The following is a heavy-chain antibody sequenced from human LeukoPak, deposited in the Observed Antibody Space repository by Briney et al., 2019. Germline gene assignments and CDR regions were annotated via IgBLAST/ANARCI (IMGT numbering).Heavy chain of an antibody. D-gene: IGHD1-26*01. CDR3: AKDRLGALLYFDS. Sequence: PGGSLRLSCAASGFTFSSYAMSWVRQAPGKGLEWVSDINGSGGSTYYADSVKGRFTISRDNSKNTLYLQMNSLRAEDTAVYYCAKDRLGALLYFDSWGQGTLVTVSS. V-gene: IGHV3-23*01. CDR2: INGSGGST. CDR1: GFTFSSYA. J-gene: IGHJ4*02.